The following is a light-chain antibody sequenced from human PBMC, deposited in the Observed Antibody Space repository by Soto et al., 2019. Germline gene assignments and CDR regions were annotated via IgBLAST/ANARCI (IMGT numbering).Light chain of an antibody. Sequence: EIVMTQSPATLAASPGERATLSCRASQNVRSNLAWYQQKPGQAPRLLIYGASTRATGIPARFSGRGSGTEFILTISSLQSEDFAVYYCQKYDNWPRKFGQGTKGDIK. J-gene: IGKJ1*01. CDR2: GAS. V-gene: IGKV3-15*01. CDR3: QKYDNWPRK. CDR1: QNVRSN.